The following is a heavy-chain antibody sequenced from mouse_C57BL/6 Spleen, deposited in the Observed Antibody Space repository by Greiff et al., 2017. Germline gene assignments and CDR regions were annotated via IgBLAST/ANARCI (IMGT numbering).Heavy chain of an antibody. CDR2: IYPRSGNT. CDR1: GYTFTSYG. Sequence: QVQLQQSGAELARPGASVKLSCKASGYTFTSYGISWVKQRTGQGLEWIGEIYPRSGNTYYNEKFKGKATLTADKSSSTAYMELRSLTSEDSAVYFCASTVVAPRAMDYWGQGTSVTVSS. V-gene: IGHV1-81*01. D-gene: IGHD1-1*01. J-gene: IGHJ4*01. CDR3: ASTVVAPRAMDY.